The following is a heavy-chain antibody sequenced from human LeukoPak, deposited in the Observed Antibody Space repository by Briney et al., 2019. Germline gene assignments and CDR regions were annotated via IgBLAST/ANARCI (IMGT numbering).Heavy chain of an antibody. CDR2: IYHSGNT. J-gene: IGHJ4*02. Sequence: PSETLFLTCTVSGYSISTSYYWGWIRQPPGKGLEWIGSIYHSGNTYYNPSLKSRVTISVDTSKNQFSLKLNSVTAADTAVYYCARRFSHLTGYNFDYWGQGTLVTVSS. CDR1: GYSISTSYY. CDR3: ARRFSHLTGYNFDY. V-gene: IGHV4-38-2*02. D-gene: IGHD3-9*01.